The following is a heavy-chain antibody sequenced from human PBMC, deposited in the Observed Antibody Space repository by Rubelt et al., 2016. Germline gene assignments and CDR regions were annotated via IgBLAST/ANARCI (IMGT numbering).Heavy chain of an antibody. CDR1: GFTFSSYT. CDR3: VRESTSLATYGMDV. CDR2: LNGDGSTT. Sequence: EVQLVESGGGLVQPGGSLRLSCAASGFTFSSYTMNWVRQAPGKGLEWVSRLNGDGSTTTYTDSVKGRFTISRDNAKNTLYLQMNSLRVEDTAMYYCVRESTSLATYGMDVWGQGTTVTVSS. D-gene: IGHD5-12*01. V-gene: IGHV3-74*01. J-gene: IGHJ6*02.